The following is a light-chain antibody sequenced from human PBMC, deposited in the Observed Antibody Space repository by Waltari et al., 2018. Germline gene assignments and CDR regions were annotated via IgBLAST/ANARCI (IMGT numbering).Light chain of an antibody. CDR1: NIGIKN. CDR3: QVWDSSTAWV. Sequence: SYELSQPLSVSVALGQTANLTCGGKNIGIKNVHWYQKKPGQAPVPVIYRDRSRPSGIPERVSGSNSGNTATLTISRAQAGDEADYYCQVWDSSTAWVFGGGTKLAVL. J-gene: IGLJ3*02. CDR2: RDR. V-gene: IGLV3-9*01.